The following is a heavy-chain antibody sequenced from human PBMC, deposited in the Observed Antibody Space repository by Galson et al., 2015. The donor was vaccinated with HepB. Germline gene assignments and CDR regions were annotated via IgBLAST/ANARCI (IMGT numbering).Heavy chain of an antibody. CDR3: ASSAHQLADRYYYYGMDV. V-gene: IGHV1-69*06. Sequence: SVKVSCKASGGTFSSYAISWVRQAPGQGLEWMGGIIPIFGTANYAQKFQGRVTITADKSTSTAYMELSSLRSEDTAVYYCASSAHQLADRYYYYGMDVWGQGTTVTVSS. CDR1: GGTFSSYA. J-gene: IGHJ6*02. D-gene: IGHD2-2*01. CDR2: IIPIFGTA.